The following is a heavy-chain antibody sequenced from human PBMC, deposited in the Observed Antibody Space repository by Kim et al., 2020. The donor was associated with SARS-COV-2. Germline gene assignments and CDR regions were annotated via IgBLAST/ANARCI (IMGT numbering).Heavy chain of an antibody. CDR1: GGSFSGYY. V-gene: IGHV4-34*01. Sequence: SETLSLTCAVYGGSFSGYYWSWIRQPPGKGLEWIGEINHSGSTNYNPSLKSRVTISVDTSKNQFSLKLSSVTAADTAVYYCARGRYCSSTSCPSDGMDVWGQGTTVTVSS. D-gene: IGHD2-2*01. CDR2: INHSGST. CDR3: ARGRYCSSTSCPSDGMDV. J-gene: IGHJ6*02.